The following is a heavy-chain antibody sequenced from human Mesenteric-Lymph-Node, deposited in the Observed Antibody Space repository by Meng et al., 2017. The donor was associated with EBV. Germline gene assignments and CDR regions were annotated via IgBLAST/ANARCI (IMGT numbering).Heavy chain of an antibody. CDR3: TRRDGVTSFEY. D-gene: IGHD2-21*02. Sequence: LEQSGAAGKGPRSAAKFSSKASGGSFSTFTINWVRQAHGQGLEWMGGIIPLFGTITYDQKFQARVTITAEKSTNTDYMELVSLRSYATAVDYCTRRDGVTSFEYWGQGTLVTVAS. J-gene: IGHJ4*02. CDR2: IIPLFGTI. CDR1: GGSFSTFT. V-gene: IGHV1-69*06.